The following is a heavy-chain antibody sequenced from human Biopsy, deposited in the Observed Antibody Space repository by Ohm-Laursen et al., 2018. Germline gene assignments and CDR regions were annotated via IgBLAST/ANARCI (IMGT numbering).Heavy chain of an antibody. CDR2: INGDGTNT. CDR1: GFTFSDYW. D-gene: IGHD3-22*01. Sequence: SLRLSCSASGFTFSDYWMNWVRQAPGRGLVWVSRINGDGTNTNYADSVKGRFTISRDTSRNTLYMQMNSLRVEDTALYYCARDAEEFDSSGPRFDYWGQGTLVTVSS. CDR3: ARDAEEFDSSGPRFDY. V-gene: IGHV3-74*01. J-gene: IGHJ4*02.